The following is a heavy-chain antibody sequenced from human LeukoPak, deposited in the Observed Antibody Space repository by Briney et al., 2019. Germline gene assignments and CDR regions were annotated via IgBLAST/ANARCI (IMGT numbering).Heavy chain of an antibody. CDR3: ARTPVGFGGYFDY. J-gene: IGHJ4*02. V-gene: IGHV1-3*01. Sequence: GASVKVSCKASGYTFTIYAMHWVRQAPGQRLEWMGWINAGNGNTKYSQKFQGRVTITRDTSASTAYMELSSLRSEDTAVYYCARTPVGFGGYFDYWGQGTLVTVSS. CDR1: GYTFTIYA. D-gene: IGHD3-10*01. CDR2: INAGNGNT.